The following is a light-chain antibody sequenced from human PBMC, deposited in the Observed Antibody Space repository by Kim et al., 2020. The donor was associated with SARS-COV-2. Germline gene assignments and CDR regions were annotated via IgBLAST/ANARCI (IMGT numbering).Light chain of an antibody. J-gene: IGLJ2*01. V-gene: IGLV3-1*01. CDR3: QAWDSSTVV. Sequence: VSPGQTARITSDGDKLGDKYGCWYQQKPGQSPVLVIYQDSKRPLGIPERFSGSNSGNTATLTISVTQAMDEADYYCQAWDSSTVVFGGGTQLTVL. CDR1: KLGDKY. CDR2: QDS.